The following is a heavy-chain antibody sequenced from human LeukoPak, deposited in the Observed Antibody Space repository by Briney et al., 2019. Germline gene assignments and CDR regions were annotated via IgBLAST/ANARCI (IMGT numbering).Heavy chain of an antibody. CDR2: INHSGST. CDR1: GGSFSGYY. J-gene: IGHJ3*02. D-gene: IGHD2-2*01. CDR3: ARELAYCSSSSYYGGTFHI. V-gene: IGHV4-34*01. Sequence: SSETLSLTCAVYGGSFSGYYWSWIRQPPGKGLEWIGEINHSGSTNYNPSLKSRVTISVDTSKNQFSLKLSSVTAADTAVYYCARELAYCSSSSYYGGTFHIWGQGTMVTVSS.